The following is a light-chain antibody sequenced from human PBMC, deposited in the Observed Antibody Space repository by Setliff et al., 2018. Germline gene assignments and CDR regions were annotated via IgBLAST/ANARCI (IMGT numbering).Light chain of an antibody. CDR3: SSYAGSNNPYV. Sequence: QSVLTQPPSASGSPGQSVTISCTGTSSDVGGYNYVSWYQQHPGKAPKLMMYEVSKRPSGVPDRFSGSKSGNTASLTVSGLQAEDEADYYCSSYAGSNNPYVFGTGTKVTVL. CDR1: SSDVGGYNY. J-gene: IGLJ1*01. CDR2: EVS. V-gene: IGLV2-8*01.